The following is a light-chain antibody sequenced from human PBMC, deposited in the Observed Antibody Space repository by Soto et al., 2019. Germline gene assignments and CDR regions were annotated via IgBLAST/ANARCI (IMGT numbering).Light chain of an antibody. V-gene: IGKV3-20*01. CDR1: QSVSSS. CDR2: GAS. J-gene: IGKJ1*01. CDR3: QQYGSSPWT. Sequence: EIALTQPPATLSLSPGERATLSCRASQSVSSSLACYQQIPGQAPRLLIYGASSRATAIPDTFSGSGSGTDFTLTISRLEPEDFAVYFCQQYGSSPWTFGQGTKVDIK.